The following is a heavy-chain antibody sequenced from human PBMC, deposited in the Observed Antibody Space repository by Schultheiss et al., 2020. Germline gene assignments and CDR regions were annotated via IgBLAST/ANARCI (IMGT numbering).Heavy chain of an antibody. D-gene: IGHD5-12*01. CDR2: ISSSGSTI. V-gene: IGHV3-11*04. CDR3: ARDYEYYFDY. CDR1: GFTFSNYY. Sequence: LSLTCAASGFTFSNYYMSWIRQAPGKGLEWVSYISSSGSTIYYADSVKGRFTISRDNSKNTLYLQMNSLRAEDTAVYYCARDYEYYFDYWGQGTLVTVSS. J-gene: IGHJ4*02.